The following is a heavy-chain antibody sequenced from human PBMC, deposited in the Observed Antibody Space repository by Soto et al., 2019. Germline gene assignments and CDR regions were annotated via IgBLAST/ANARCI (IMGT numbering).Heavy chain of an antibody. J-gene: IGHJ3*02. Sequence: PGGSLRLSCAASGFTFSSYWMSWVRQAPGKGLEWVANIKQDGSEKYYVDSVKGRFTISRDNAKSSLYLQMNSLRAEDTAVYYCARDMLFGQLGDDAFDIWGQVTMVTVSS. D-gene: IGHD6-6*01. CDR3: ARDMLFGQLGDDAFDI. V-gene: IGHV3-7*01. CDR1: GFTFSSYW. CDR2: IKQDGSEK.